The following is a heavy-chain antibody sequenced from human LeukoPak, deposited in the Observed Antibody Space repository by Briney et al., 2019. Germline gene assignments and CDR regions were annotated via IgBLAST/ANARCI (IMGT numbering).Heavy chain of an antibody. J-gene: IGHJ4*02. Sequence: PGGSLRLSCAASGFTFNGYAMTWVRQAPGKGLEWVSAISVSGGTTYYADPVRGRFTISRDNSKNTLYLQMNSLRAEDTAVYYCAKGQDYYDSSGLDYWGQGTLVTVSS. D-gene: IGHD3-22*01. CDR1: GFTFNGYA. CDR3: AKGQDYYDSSGLDY. CDR2: ISVSGGTT. V-gene: IGHV3-23*01.